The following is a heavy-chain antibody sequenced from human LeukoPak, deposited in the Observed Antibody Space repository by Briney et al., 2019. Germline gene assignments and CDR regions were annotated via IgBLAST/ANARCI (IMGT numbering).Heavy chain of an antibody. CDR2: IKGDGSYT. CDR3: VRDGHNWNFDS. J-gene: IGHJ4*02. V-gene: IGHV3-74*01. Sequence: GGSLRLSCIASGFTFSNYWMHWVRQTPGKGLVWVSRIKGDGSYTSYADSVKGRFTISRDNTKNTLYLQMNSLRVEDTAVYYCVRDGHNWNFDSWGQGTLVTVSS. D-gene: IGHD1-20*01. CDR1: GFTFSNYW.